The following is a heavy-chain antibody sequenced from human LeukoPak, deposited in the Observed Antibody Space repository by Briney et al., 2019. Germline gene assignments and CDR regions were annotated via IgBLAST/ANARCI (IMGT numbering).Heavy chain of an antibody. J-gene: IGHJ4*02. CDR1: GFTFSSYG. CDR2: ISYDGSNK. CDR3: AKDQGSSWFYAGFDY. D-gene: IGHD6-13*01. V-gene: IGHV3-30*18. Sequence: PGGSLRLSCAASGFTFSSYGMHWVRQAPGKGLEWVTIISYDGSNKYYADSVKGRFTISRDNSKNTLYLQMNSLRAEDTAVYYCAKDQGSSWFYAGFDYWGQGTLVTVSS.